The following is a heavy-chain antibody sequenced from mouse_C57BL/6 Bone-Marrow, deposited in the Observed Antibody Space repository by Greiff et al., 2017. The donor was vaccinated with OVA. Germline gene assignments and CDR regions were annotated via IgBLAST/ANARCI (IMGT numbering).Heavy chain of an antibody. Sequence: QVQLQQSGPGLVQPSQSLSITCTVSGFSLTSYGVHWVRQSPGTGLEWLGVIWSGGSTDYNAAFISRLSISEDNAKSQVFFKMNSLQADDTARYYCARRSNYVYAIDYWGQGTSGTVSS. CDR1: GFSLTSYG. D-gene: IGHD2-5*01. V-gene: IGHV2-2*01. J-gene: IGHJ4*01. CDR2: IWSGGST. CDR3: ARRSNYVYAIDY.